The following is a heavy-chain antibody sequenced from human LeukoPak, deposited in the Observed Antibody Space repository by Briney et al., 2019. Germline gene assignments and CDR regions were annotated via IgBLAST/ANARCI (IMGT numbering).Heavy chain of an antibody. CDR2: INSDGSSI. CDR3: AKVAKYYYGSETYYFFEH. Sequence: GGSLRLSCAASGFTFSSCSMHWVRQATGKGLVWVSRINSDGSSISYADSVKGRFTISRDNAKNTLYLQMNSLRVEDTAVYYCAKVAKYYYGSETYYFFEHWGQGTPVTASS. CDR1: GFTFSSCS. D-gene: IGHD3-10*01. J-gene: IGHJ4*02. V-gene: IGHV3-74*01.